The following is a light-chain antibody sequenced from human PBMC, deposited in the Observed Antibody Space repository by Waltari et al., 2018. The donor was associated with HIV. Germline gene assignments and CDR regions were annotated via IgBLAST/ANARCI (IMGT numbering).Light chain of an antibody. J-gene: IGKJ5*01. CDR2: LGS. CDR3: MQALQTPPT. V-gene: IGKV2-28*01. CDR1: QSLLHSNGYNY. Sequence: IVMTQSPLSLPVTPGEPASISCRSSQSLLHSNGYNYLDWDLQKPGQSPQLLIYLGSNRASGVPDRFSGSGSATDFTLKISRVEAEDVGVYYCMQALQTPPTFGQGTRLEIK.